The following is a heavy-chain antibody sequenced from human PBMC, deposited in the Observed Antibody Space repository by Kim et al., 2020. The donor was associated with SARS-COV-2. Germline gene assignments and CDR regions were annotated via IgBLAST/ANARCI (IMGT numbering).Heavy chain of an antibody. CDR3: ARDLYNYYDSSGYVGNV. Sequence: GGSLRLSCAASGFTFSSYSMNWVRQAPGKGLEWVSYISSSSSTIYYADSVKGRFTISRDNAKNSLYLQMNSLRDEDTAVYYCARDLYNYYDSSGYVGNVWGQGTLVTVSS. CDR1: GFTFSSYS. D-gene: IGHD3-22*01. CDR2: ISSSSSTI. J-gene: IGHJ4*02. V-gene: IGHV3-48*02.